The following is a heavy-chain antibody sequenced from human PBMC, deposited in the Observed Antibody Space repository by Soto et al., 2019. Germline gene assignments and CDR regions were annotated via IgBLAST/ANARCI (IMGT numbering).Heavy chain of an antibody. J-gene: IGHJ5*02. V-gene: IGHV1-2*02. CDR2: INPNSGGT. Sequence: QVQLVQSGAEVKKPGASLKVSCKASGYTFTGYYMHWVRQAPGQGLECMGWINPNSGGTNYAQKFQGRVTMTRDTSISTAYMELSRLRSDDTAVYYCARAVGGIVVVPAAILANWFDPWGQGTLVTVSS. CDR3: ARAVGGIVVVPAAILANWFDP. D-gene: IGHD2-2*01. CDR1: GYTFTGYY.